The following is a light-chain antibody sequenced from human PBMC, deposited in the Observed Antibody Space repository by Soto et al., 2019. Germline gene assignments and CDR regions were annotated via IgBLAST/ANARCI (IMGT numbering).Light chain of an antibody. CDR2: EIN. CDR1: SXDVGAYVY. CDR3: SSFAGSNNFPYV. J-gene: IGLJ1*01. V-gene: IGLV2-8*01. Sequence: QSVLTQPPSASGSPGQSVTISCTGTSXDVGAYVYVSWYQQHPGKAPKLMIYEINKRPSGVPDRFSGSKSGNTASLTVSGLQAEDEADYYCSSFAGSNNFPYVFGTGTKVTVL.